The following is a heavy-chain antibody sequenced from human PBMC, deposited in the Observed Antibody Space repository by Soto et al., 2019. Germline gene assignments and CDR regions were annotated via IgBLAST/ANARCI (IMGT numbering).Heavy chain of an antibody. Sequence: LETLSLTCTVSGGSINTFYWSWVRQPAGKGLEWIGRIFSSGSTSFNPSLESRVAMSVDTSKNHFSLNLSSVTAADMAVYYCAREGSYSAYNFAHGIQLWSFDFWGQGALVTVSS. D-gene: IGHD5-12*01. J-gene: IGHJ4*02. V-gene: IGHV4-4*07. CDR2: IFSSGST. CDR1: GGSINTFY. CDR3: AREGSYSAYNFAHGIQLWSFDF.